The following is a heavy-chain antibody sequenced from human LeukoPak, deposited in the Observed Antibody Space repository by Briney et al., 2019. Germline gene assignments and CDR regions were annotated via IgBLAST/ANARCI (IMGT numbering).Heavy chain of an antibody. D-gene: IGHD2-2*01. V-gene: IGHV1-18*01. Sequence: ASVNVSFKASGYTFTSYGISWVRQAPGQGLEWMGWISAYNGNTNYAQKLQGRVTMTTDTSTSTAYMELRSLRSDDTAVYYCARDPVVPAAMFVADWFDPWGQGTLVTVSS. CDR1: GYTFTSYG. J-gene: IGHJ5*02. CDR3: ARDPVVPAAMFVADWFDP. CDR2: ISAYNGNT.